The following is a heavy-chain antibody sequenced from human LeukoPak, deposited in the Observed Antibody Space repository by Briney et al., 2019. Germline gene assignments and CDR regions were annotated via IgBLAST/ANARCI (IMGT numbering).Heavy chain of an antibody. CDR2: IYYSGST. D-gene: IGHD6-13*01. CDR3: AREDSSSWRFDY. CDR1: GGSISSYY. V-gene: IGHV4-30-4*01. J-gene: IGHJ4*02. Sequence: SETLSLTCTVSGGSISSYYWSWIRQPPGKGLEWIGYIYYSGSTYYNPSLKSRVTISVDTSKNQFSLKLSSVTAADTAVYYCAREDSSSWRFDYWGQGTLVTVSS.